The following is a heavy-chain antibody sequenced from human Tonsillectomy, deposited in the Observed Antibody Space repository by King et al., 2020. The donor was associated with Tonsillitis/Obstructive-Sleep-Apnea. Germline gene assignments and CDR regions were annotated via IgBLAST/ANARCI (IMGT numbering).Heavy chain of an antibody. J-gene: IGHJ4*02. D-gene: IGHD3-3*01. V-gene: IGHV3-33*01. CDR2: IWYDGSNK. Sequence: VQLVESGGGVVQPGRSLRLSCAASGFTFSSYGMHWVRQAPGKGLEWVAVIWYDGSNKYYADSVKGRFTISRDNSKNTLYLQMNSLRAEDTVVYYCARDFWSGQKGIDYWGQGTLVTVSS. CDR3: ARDFWSGQKGIDY. CDR1: GFTFSSYG.